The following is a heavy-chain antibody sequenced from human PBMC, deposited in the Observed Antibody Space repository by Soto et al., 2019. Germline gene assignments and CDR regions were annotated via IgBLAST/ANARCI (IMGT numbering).Heavy chain of an antibody. CDR3: AADVRFGELPYYYYGMDF. Sequence: GASVKVSCKASGFTFTSSAMQWVRQARGQRLEWIGWIVVGSGNTNYAQKFQERVTITRDMSTSTAYMELSSLRSEDTAVYYCAADVRFGELPYYYYGMDFWGQGSTVTVSS. V-gene: IGHV1-58*02. D-gene: IGHD3-10*01. J-gene: IGHJ6*02. CDR1: GFTFTSSA. CDR2: IVVGSGNT.